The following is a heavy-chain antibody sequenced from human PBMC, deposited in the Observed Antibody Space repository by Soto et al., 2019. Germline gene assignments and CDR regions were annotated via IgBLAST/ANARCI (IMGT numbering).Heavy chain of an antibody. CDR2: ISAYNGNT. Sequence: ASVKVSCKASGYTFTSYGISWVRQAPGQGLEWMGWISAYNGNTNYAQKLQGRVTMTTDTSTSTAYMELRSLRSDDTAVYYCARSIVVVAASPLPYFDYWGQGTLVTVSS. CDR1: GYTFTSYG. CDR3: ARSIVVVAASPLPYFDY. D-gene: IGHD2-15*01. V-gene: IGHV1-18*01. J-gene: IGHJ4*02.